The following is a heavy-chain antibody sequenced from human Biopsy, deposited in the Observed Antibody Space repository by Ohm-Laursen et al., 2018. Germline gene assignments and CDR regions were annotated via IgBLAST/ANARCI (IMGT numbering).Heavy chain of an antibody. D-gene: IGHD6-25*01. CDR3: TKRRTAVRPFDS. J-gene: IGHJ4*01. V-gene: IGHV3-9*01. CDR1: GFIFSDYG. Sequence: SLRLSCTASGFIFSDYGMHWVRHAPGKGLGWVSGISGSSNNIIYADSVRGRFTISRDNAKSSLYLEMNSLRSEDTAFYYCTKRRTAVRPFDSWGHGTLVPVSS. CDR2: ISGSSNNI.